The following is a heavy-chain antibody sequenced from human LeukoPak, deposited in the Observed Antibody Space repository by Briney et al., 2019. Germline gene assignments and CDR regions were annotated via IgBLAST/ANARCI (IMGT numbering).Heavy chain of an antibody. CDR1: XFXXSDYX. Sequence: GXXXLXXAASXFXXSDYXXSXIRQAPGKGLEWVXYISSSSSYTNYADSVKGRFTISRDNAKNSLYLQMNSLRAEDTAVYYCARAPHYSNYGPYYYGMDVWGQGTTVTVSS. D-gene: IGHD4-11*01. J-gene: IGHJ6*02. V-gene: IGHV3-11*06. CDR2: ISSSSSYT. CDR3: ARAPHYSNYGPYYYGMDV.